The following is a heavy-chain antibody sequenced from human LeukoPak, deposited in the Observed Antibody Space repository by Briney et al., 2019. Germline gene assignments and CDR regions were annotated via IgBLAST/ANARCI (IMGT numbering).Heavy chain of an antibody. J-gene: IGHJ4*02. V-gene: IGHV3-23*01. CDR1: GFTLTSYG. Sequence: GGSLRLSCAATGFTLTSYGMSWVRQAPGKGLEWVSGISGSGGITYYADSVKGRFTISRDNSKNTLYLQMNSLRAEDTAVYYCAKTAGIAAAADFDYWGQGTLVTVSS. CDR2: ISGSGGIT. CDR3: AKTAGIAAAADFDY. D-gene: IGHD6-13*01.